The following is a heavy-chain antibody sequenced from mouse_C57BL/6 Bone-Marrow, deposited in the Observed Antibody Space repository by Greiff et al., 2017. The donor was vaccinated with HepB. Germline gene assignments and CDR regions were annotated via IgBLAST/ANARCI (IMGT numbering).Heavy chain of an antibody. Sequence: VQLQQSGAELVRPGASVKLSCTASGFNIKDDYMHWVKQRPEQGLEWIGWIDPENGDTEYASKFQGKATITADTSSNTAYLQLSSLPSEDTAVYYCADGYYEVMDYWGQGTSVTVSS. CDR2: IDPENGDT. CDR3: ADGYYEVMDY. D-gene: IGHD2-3*01. J-gene: IGHJ4*01. CDR1: GFNIKDDY. V-gene: IGHV14-4*01.